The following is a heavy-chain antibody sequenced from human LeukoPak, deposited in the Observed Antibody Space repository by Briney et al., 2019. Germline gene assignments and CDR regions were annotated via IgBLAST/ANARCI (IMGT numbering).Heavy chain of an antibody. Sequence: SETLSLTCTVSGYPISSGYYWGWIRQPPGKGLEWIGSIYHSGSTNYNPSLKSRVTISVDKSKNQFSLKLSSVTAADTAVYYCARDQLWLDAFDIWGQGTMVTVSS. D-gene: IGHD1-1*01. J-gene: IGHJ3*02. CDR1: GYPISSGYY. CDR2: IYHSGST. CDR3: ARDQLWLDAFDI. V-gene: IGHV4-38-2*02.